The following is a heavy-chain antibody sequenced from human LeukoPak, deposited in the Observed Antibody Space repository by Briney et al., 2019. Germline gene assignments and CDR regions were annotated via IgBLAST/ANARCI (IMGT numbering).Heavy chain of an antibody. V-gene: IGHV1-69*13. CDR2: IIPIFGTA. Sequence: SVKVSCKASGYTFTSYGISWVRQAPGQGLEWMGGIIPIFGTANYAQKFQGRVTITADESTSTAYMELSSLRSEDTAVYYCARTAVAGTVRSRKYNWFDPWGQGTLVTVSS. J-gene: IGHJ5*02. D-gene: IGHD6-19*01. CDR3: ARTAVAGTVRSRKYNWFDP. CDR1: GYTFTSYG.